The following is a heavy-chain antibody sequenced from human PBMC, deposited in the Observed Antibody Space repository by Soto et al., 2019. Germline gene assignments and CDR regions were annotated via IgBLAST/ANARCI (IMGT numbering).Heavy chain of an antibody. D-gene: IGHD6-13*01. Sequence: SETLSLTCTVSGDSIISGDYYWSWIRQTPGKGLEWIGYIYYSGSTYYNPSLKSRVTISVDTSKNQFSLKLSSVTAADTAVYYCARDNPPSIWAAAGAYYYGMDVWGQGTTVTVSS. J-gene: IGHJ6*02. CDR2: IYYSGST. CDR3: ARDNPPSIWAAAGAYYYGMDV. V-gene: IGHV4-30-4*01. CDR1: GDSIISGDYY.